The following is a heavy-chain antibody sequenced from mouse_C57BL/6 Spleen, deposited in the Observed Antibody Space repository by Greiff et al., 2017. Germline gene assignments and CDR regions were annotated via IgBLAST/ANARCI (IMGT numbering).Heavy chain of an antibody. CDR2: ISSGSSTI. Sequence: EVKLVESGGGLVKPGGSLKLSCAASGFTFSDYGMHWVPQAPEKGLEWVAYISSGSSTIYYADTVKGRFTISRDNAKNTLFLQMTSLRSEDTAMYYCARDDGYYDAMDDWGQGTSVTVSS. V-gene: IGHV5-17*01. CDR1: GFTFSDYG. D-gene: IGHD2-3*01. J-gene: IGHJ4*01. CDR3: ARDDGYYDAMDD.